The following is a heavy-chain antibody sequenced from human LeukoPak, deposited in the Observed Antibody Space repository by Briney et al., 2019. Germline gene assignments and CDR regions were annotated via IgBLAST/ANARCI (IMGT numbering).Heavy chain of an antibody. CDR3: ARGPTNWGSRGYFDY. V-gene: IGHV1-18*01. J-gene: IGHJ4*02. CDR2: ISAYNGNT. CDR1: GYPFTSYG. D-gene: IGHD7-27*01. Sequence: ASVKVSCKASGYPFTSYGISWVRQAPGQGLEWMGWISAYNGNTNYAQKLQGRVTMTTDTSTSTAYMELRSLRSDDTAVYYCARGPTNWGSRGYFDYWGQGTLVTVSS.